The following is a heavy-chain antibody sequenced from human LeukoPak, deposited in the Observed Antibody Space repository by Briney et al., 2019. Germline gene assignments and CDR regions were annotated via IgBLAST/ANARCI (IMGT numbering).Heavy chain of an antibody. J-gene: IGHJ4*02. CDR2: ISSSGSAI. D-gene: IGHD1-26*01. CDR1: GFTFSSYE. CDR3: AKDRSIGTYYTFDH. Sequence: GGSLRLSCAASGFTFSSYEMNWVRQAPGKGLEWVSYISSSGSAIYYADSVKGRFTVSGDNSKNTLYLQMSSLTAADTAVYYCAKDRSIGTYYTFDHWGQGTLVTVSS. V-gene: IGHV3-48*03.